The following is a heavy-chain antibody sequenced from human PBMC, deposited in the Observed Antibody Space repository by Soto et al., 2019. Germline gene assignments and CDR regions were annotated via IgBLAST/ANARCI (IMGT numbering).Heavy chain of an antibody. J-gene: IGHJ4*02. CDR2: IKGDGIST. CDR3: ARGAMGNYYTDY. D-gene: IGHD3-10*01. CDR1: GFTFSSYW. V-gene: IGHV3-74*01. Sequence: EVQLVESGGGLVQSGGSLRLSCEDSGFTFSSYWMHWVRQAPGKGLVWVSRIKGDGISTNYADSVKGRVTISRDNAKDTVFLQLNGLSADDTAVYYCARGAMGNYYTDYWGQGILVTVSS.